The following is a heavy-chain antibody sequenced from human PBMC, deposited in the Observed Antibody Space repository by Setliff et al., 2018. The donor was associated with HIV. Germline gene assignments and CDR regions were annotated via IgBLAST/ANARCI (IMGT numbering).Heavy chain of an antibody. V-gene: IGHV4-59*13. CDR3: ARAPTHYFGNNKSSWPCAFDI. CDR2: IHYTRNT. J-gene: IGHJ3*02. CDR1: SGTISTYY. D-gene: IGHD3-10*01. Sequence: SETLSLTGTVSSGTISTYYWTWLRQPPGKGLEYIGYIHYTRNTAYNPSPNGRVTISIDMSKSQFSLKLNSVTVADTAVYYCARAPTHYFGNNKSSWPCAFDIWGLGTMVTVSS.